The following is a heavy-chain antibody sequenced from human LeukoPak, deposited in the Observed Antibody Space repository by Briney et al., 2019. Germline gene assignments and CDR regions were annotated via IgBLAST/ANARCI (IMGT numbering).Heavy chain of an antibody. D-gene: IGHD6-19*01. Sequence: SETLSLTCTVSGDSISTYYWSWIRQPPGKGLEWIGYIYYRVTSDYNPSLKSRVTMSVDMSTRQISLKLSSVTAADTAVYYCARRQWLVRPKAHAFDIWGQGTMVTVSS. CDR3: ARRQWLVRPKAHAFDI. CDR2: IYYRVTS. CDR1: GDSISTYY. J-gene: IGHJ3*02. V-gene: IGHV4-59*01.